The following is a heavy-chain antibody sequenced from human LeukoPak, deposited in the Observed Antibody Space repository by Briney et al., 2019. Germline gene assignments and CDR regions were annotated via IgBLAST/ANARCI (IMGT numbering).Heavy chain of an antibody. J-gene: IGHJ4*02. CDR3: AKEGSSGFIDS. Sequence: GGSLRLSCATSGFTFRSFAMQWVRQAPGKGLEWVAVISYDGKTQYYADSVKGRFTFSRDNSRNTLYLQMNSLRAEDTATFYCAKEGSSGFIDSWGRGTLVTVSS. CDR2: ISYDGKTQ. CDR1: GFTFRSFA. V-gene: IGHV3-30*04. D-gene: IGHD6-19*01.